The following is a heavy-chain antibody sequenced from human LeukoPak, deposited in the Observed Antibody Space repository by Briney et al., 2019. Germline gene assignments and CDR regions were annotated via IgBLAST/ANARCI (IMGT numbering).Heavy chain of an antibody. CDR3: ASIYLIVEATTFDY. CDR2: ISSSSSTI. J-gene: IGHJ4*02. D-gene: IGHD1-26*01. Sequence: PGGSLRLSCAASGFTFSSYSMNWVRQAPGKGLGWVSYISSSSSTIYYADSVKGRFTISRDNAKNSLYLQMNSLRAEDTAVYYCASIYLIVEATTFDYWGQGTLVTVSS. V-gene: IGHV3-48*01. CDR1: GFTFSSYS.